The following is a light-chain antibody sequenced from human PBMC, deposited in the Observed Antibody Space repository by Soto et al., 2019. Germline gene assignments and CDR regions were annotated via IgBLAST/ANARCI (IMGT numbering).Light chain of an antibody. CDR2: EVS. Sequence: QSALTQPASVSGSPGQSITISCTGTSSDVGGYNYVSWYQQHPGKAPKLMIYEVSNRPSGVSNRFSGSKSGNTASLTISGLQAEDEADYYCCSFTSGNTAYVFGTGTKV. CDR1: SSDVGGYNY. CDR3: CSFTSGNTAYV. J-gene: IGLJ1*01. V-gene: IGLV2-14*01.